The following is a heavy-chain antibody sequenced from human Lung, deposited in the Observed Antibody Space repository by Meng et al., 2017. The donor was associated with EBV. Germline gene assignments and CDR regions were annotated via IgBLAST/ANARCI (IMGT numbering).Heavy chain of an antibody. CDR2: IYDSGST. D-gene: IGHD6-6*01. V-gene: IGHV4-30-4*08. J-gene: IGHJ5*02. Sequence: QVELQESAPGLVKPSQTLSLTCTVSGGSIRFGDYYWSWIRQPPGKGLEWIGYIYDSGSTSYNPSLMSRVTISVDTSRNQFSLKLTSVTAADTAVYYCAREYSSSSGLPGPWGQGTLVTVSS. CDR1: GGSIRFGDYY. CDR3: AREYSSSSGLPGP.